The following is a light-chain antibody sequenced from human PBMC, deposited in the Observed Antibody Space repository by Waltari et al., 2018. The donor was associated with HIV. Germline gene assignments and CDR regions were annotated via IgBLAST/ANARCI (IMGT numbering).Light chain of an antibody. J-gene: IGLJ1*01. CDR2: RDN. V-gene: IGLV3-25*03. Sequence: SYDLTQPPSVGVSPGPTPKITCSGAALSMRYVYWYQQKPGQAPVMVIYRDNERPSGIPERFAGSSSETTVTLSISGVQAEDEADYYCQVADSSGTYVFGTGTKVTVL. CDR3: QVADSSGTYV. CDR1: ALSMRY.